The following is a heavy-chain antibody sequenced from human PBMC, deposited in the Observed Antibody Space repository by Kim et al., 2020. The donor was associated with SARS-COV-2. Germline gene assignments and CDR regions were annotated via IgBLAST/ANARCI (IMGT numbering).Heavy chain of an antibody. CDR3: AREPGATNYFDY. Sequence: SVKVSCKASGGTFSSYAISWVRQAPGQGLEWMGRIIPILCKANYAQKFQGRVTITADKSTSTAYMELSSLRSEDTAVYYCAREPGATNYFDYWGQGTLVTVSS. D-gene: IGHD1-26*01. V-gene: IGHV1-69*04. J-gene: IGHJ4*02. CDR2: IIPILCKA. CDR1: GGTFSSYA.